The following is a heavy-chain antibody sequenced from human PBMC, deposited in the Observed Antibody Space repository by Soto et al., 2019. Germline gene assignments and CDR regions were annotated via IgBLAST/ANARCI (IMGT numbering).Heavy chain of an antibody. CDR1: GGSFSGYY. J-gene: IGHJ6*02. CDR3: ARGPNYYGSGSYQTRFYYYGMDV. D-gene: IGHD3-10*01. Sequence: SETLSLTCAVYGGSFSGYYWSWIRQPPGKGLEWIGEINHSGSTNYNPSLKSRVTISVDTSKNQFSLKLSSVTAADTAVYYCARGPNYYGSGSYQTRFYYYGMDVWGQGTTVTVSS. CDR2: INHSGST. V-gene: IGHV4-34*01.